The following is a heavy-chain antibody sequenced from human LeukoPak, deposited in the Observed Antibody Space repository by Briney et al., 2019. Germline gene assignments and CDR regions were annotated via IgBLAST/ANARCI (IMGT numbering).Heavy chain of an antibody. D-gene: IGHD6-13*01. CDR2: SRNKADSYTA. J-gene: IGHJ4*02. Sequence: GGSLRLSCAASGFTFSDSFMSWVRQAPGKGLEWVGRSRNKADSYTAEYAASVKGRFTISRDESKNTLYLQISSLETEDAAVYYCATSSWYRLAYWGKGSLVTVSS. CDR3: ATSSWYRLAY. V-gene: IGHV3-72*01. CDR1: GFTFSDSF.